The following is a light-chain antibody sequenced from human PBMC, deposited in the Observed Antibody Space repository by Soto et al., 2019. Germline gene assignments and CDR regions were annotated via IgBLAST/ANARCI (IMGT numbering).Light chain of an antibody. V-gene: IGLV2-14*01. CDR2: EVS. Sequence: QSVLTQPASVSGSPGQSITISCTGTSSDVGGYNYVSWYQQHPGKAPKLMIYEVSTRPSGVSNRFSGSKSGNTASLTISGLQAEDEADYYCSSYPSSTTLVVFGGGTKLTVL. J-gene: IGLJ2*01. CDR3: SSYPSSTTLVV. CDR1: SSDVGGYNY.